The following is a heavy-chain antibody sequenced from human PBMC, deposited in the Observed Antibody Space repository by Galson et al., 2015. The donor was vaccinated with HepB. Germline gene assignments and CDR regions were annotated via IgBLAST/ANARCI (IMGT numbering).Heavy chain of an antibody. V-gene: IGHV3-13*01. Sequence: SLRLSCAASGFTFSSYDMHWVRQATGKGLEWVSAIGTAGDTYYPGSVKGRFTISRENAKNSLYLQMNSLRAGDTAVYYCARGGRSYYEAYYYGMDVWGQGTTVTVSS. D-gene: IGHD1-26*01. J-gene: IGHJ6*02. CDR2: IGTAGDT. CDR3: ARGGRSYYEAYYYGMDV. CDR1: GFTFSSYD.